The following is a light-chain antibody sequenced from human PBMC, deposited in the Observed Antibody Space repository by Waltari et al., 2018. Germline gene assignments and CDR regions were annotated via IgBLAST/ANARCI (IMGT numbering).Light chain of an antibody. CDR1: QSISSTY. CDR3: QQGGGPLRFT. V-gene: IGKV3-20*01. CDR2: GAS. Sequence: DIVLTQSPGTLSLSPGERATLSCRASQSISSTYLAWYQQKPGQAPRLLIYGASRRATGIPDRFSGSGSGTDFTLSISRLEPEDFAVYYCQQGGGPLRFTFGQGTKLEIK. J-gene: IGKJ2*01.